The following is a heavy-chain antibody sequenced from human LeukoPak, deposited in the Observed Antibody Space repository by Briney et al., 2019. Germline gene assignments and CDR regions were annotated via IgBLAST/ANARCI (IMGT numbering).Heavy chain of an antibody. J-gene: IGHJ4*02. CDR1: GGSFSGYY. CDR2: INHSGST. CDR3: ARGTDILVD. V-gene: IGHV4-34*01. D-gene: IGHD3-9*01. Sequence: SETLSLTCAVYGGSFSGYYWSWIRQPPGKGLEWIGEINHSGSTNYNPSLKSRVTISVDTPKNQFSLKLSSVTAADTAVYYCARGTDILVDWGQGTLVTVSS.